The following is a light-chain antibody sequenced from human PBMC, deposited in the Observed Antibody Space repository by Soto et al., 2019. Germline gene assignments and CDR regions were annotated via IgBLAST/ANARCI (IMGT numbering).Light chain of an antibody. J-gene: IGKJ5*01. CDR1: QSLLYSDGDNY. CDR3: MQARQTPNT. V-gene: IGKV2-28*01. CDR2: LAS. Sequence: DIVMTQSPLSLPVTPGEPASISCRSSQSLLYSDGDNYLDWYLQKPGQSPQLLIYLASKRASGVPDRFSASGSGTDFTLRISRVEAEDVGLYYCMQARQTPNTFVQGTRLEIK.